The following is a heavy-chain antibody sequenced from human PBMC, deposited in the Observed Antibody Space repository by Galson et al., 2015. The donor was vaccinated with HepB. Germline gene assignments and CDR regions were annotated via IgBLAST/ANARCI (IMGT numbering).Heavy chain of an antibody. CDR3: ARGRVVVPAASSNYYYYMDV. CDR1: GGTFSSYA. CDR2: IIPIFGTA. J-gene: IGHJ6*03. Sequence: SVKVSCKASGGTFSSYAISWVRQAPGQGLEWMGGIIPIFGTANYAQKFQGRVTITADESTSTAYMELSSLRSEDTAVYYCARGRVVVPAASSNYYYYMDVWGKGTTATVSS. V-gene: IGHV1-69*13. D-gene: IGHD2-2*01.